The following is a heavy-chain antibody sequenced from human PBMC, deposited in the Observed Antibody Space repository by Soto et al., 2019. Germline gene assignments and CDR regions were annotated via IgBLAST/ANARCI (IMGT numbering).Heavy chain of an antibody. CDR2: ITSSGDSI. J-gene: IGHJ4*02. D-gene: IGHD3-9*01. CDR1: GFTFSTYS. Sequence: EVQLVESGGGLVKPGGSLRLSCAASGFTFSTYSMIWVRQAPGKGLEWVSSITSSGDSIYYADSVKGRFAISRDNPKDSMYLHMDSLTVEDTATYFCARERAYDIPNGIPDYWGQGTRVTVS. V-gene: IGHV3-21*02. CDR3: ARERAYDIPNGIPDY.